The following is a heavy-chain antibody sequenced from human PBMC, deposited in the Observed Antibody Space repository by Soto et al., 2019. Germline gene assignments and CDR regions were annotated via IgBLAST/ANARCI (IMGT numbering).Heavy chain of an antibody. V-gene: IGHV3-23*01. D-gene: IGHD3-10*01. CDR1: GFTFSGYA. CDR3: AANRARMTASGQVYY. CDR2: IHGGGNSA. Sequence: EVQLLESGGDLVQPGRSLRLSCAASGFTFSGYAMSWVRQAPGKGLEWVSVIHGGGNSAYYADSVKGRFTLSRDNSNNTLHLQMSRLRGEDTAVYSGAANRARMTASGQVYYWGQGALVNVDS. J-gene: IGHJ4*02.